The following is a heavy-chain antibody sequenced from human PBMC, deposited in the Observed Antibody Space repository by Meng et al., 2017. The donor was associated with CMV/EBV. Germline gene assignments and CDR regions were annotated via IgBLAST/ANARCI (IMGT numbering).Heavy chain of an antibody. D-gene: IGHD2/OR15-2a*01. CDR1: GIPFRTHW. CDR2: INRGGTTT. CDR3: AGSPPNLVGDMYFFYAMDV. V-gene: IGHV3-74*01. Sequence: GESLKISCAASGIPFRTHWMHWVRQAPGKGLVWVSAINRGGTTTTYADSVKGRFTISRDNAKNTLYLQVNDLRAEDTAVYYCAGSPPNLVGDMYFFYAMDVWGRGTTVTVSS. J-gene: IGHJ6*02.